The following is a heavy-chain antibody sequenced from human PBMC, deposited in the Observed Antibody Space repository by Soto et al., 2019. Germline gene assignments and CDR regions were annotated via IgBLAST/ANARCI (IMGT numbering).Heavy chain of an antibody. J-gene: IGHJ1*01. CDR2: IIPIFGTA. CDR3: AIGDYVWGSYWYFDFQH. CDR1: GGTVSSYA. D-gene: IGHD3-16*01. Sequence: ASVKVSCKASGGTVSSYAISWVRQAPGQGLEWMGGIIPIFGTANYAQKFQGRVTITADESTSTAYMELSSLRSEDTAVYYCAIGDYVWGSYWYFDFQHWGQGTLVTVSS. V-gene: IGHV1-69*13.